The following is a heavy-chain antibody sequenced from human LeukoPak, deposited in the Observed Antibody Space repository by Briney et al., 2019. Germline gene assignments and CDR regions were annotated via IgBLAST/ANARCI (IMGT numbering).Heavy chain of an antibody. J-gene: IGHJ4*02. CDR2: ISSDGSST. D-gene: IGHD1-26*01. V-gene: IGHV3-74*01. CDR3: AREGELLDY. CDR1: GFTFSSYS. Sequence: PGGSLRLSCAASGFTFSSYSMNWVRQAPGKGLEWVSYISSDGSSTSYADSVKGRFTISRDNAKNTLYLQMNSLRAEDTAVYYCAREGELLDYWGQGTLVTVSS.